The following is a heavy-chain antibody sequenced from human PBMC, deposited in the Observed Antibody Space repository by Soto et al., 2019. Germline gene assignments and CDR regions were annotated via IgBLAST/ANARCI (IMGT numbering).Heavy chain of an antibody. CDR1: VGSISIES. J-gene: IGHJ4*02. CDR3: PRRSRSSSGWYFLDY. CDR2: SYYNGVT. Sequence: SETLSVTWTLSVGSISIESWHWIRQSPGKALEWIGYSYYNGVTKYNPSLKSRVTISVDTSQNQFSLNLTSVTATDTAVYYCPRRSRSSSGWYFLDYWGQGTMVTVSS. V-gene: IGHV4-59*01. D-gene: IGHD6-19*01.